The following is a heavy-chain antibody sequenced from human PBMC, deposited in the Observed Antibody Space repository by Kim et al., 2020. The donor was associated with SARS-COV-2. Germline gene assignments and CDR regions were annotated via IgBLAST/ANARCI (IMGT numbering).Heavy chain of an antibody. CDR2: IIPIFGTA. V-gene: IGHV1-69*13. D-gene: IGHD6-13*01. J-gene: IGHJ6*02. CDR3: ARAGPGYSSSWPYYYGMDV. Sequence: SVKVSCKASGGTFSSYAISWVRQAPGQGLEWMGGIIPIFGTANYAQKFQGRVTITADESTSTAYMELSSLRSEDTAVYYCARAGPGYSSSWPYYYGMDVWGQGTTVTVSS. CDR1: GGTFSSYA.